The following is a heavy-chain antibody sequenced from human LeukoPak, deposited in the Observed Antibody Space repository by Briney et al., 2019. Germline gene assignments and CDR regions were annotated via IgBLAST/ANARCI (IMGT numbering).Heavy chain of an antibody. J-gene: IGHJ4*02. CDR3: ARGAEYYAIWRGYAGYSDY. D-gene: IGHD3-3*01. Sequence: SETLSLTCTVSGYSISNGYYWGWIRQPPGQGLEWVGSIYHRGSTYYNPSLRSRVTISLDRSKKKFSLKLTSVTAADTAVYFCARGAEYYAIWRGYAGYSDYWGQGISVTVSS. V-gene: IGHV4-38-2*02. CDR1: GYSISNGYY. CDR2: IYHRGST.